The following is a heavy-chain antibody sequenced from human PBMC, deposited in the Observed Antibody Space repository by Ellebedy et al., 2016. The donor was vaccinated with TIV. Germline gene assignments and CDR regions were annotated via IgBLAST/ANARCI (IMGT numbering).Heavy chain of an antibody. J-gene: IGHJ5*02. CDR1: GFTFSDYY. D-gene: IGHD4-17*01. CDR3: ARVTVTTLGWFDP. Sequence: GESLKISXAASGFTFSDYYMSWIRQAPGKGLEWVSYISSSSSYTNYADSVKGRFTISRDNAKNSLYLQMNSLRAEDTAVYYCARVTVTTLGWFDPWGQGTLVTVSS. CDR2: ISSSSSYT. V-gene: IGHV3-11*06.